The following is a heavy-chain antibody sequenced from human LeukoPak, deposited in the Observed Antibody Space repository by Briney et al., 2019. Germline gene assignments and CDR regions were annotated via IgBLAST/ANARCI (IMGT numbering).Heavy chain of an antibody. V-gene: IGHV3-20*03. CDR2: ISWNGGRT. D-gene: IGHD3-22*01. J-gene: IGHJ4*02. CDR3: ARVQQYDKFDY. Sequence: WIRQPPGKGLEWVSGISWNGGRTAYADSVKGRFTISRDDAKNSLYLQLNSLRAEDTALYYCARVQQYDKFDYWGQGTLVTVSS.